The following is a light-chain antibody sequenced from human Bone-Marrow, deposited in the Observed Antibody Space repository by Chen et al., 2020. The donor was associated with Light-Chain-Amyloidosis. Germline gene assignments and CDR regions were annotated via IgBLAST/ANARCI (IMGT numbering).Light chain of an antibody. CDR1: RSDIGGYQY. CDR3: SSYTPRTTLYV. CDR2: DVS. V-gene: IGLV2-14*03. J-gene: IGLJ1*01. Sequence: QSALTPPASVSGSPGQSITISCPATRSDIGGYQYVSWYQQHPGEAPKLMIYDVSRRPSGVSNRFSGSKSGNTASLTISGLQAEDEADYYCSSYTPRTTLYVFGTGTKVTVL.